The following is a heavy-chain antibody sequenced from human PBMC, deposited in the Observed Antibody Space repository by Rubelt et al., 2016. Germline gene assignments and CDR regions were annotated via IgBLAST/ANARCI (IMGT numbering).Heavy chain of an antibody. J-gene: IGHJ4*02. Sequence: QLQLQESGPGLVKPSETVSLTCTVSGVSISSSSYSWGWIRQPPGRGLEWIGSVSYTGTTFISPSLKSRVTMSGDTSNNRFSRKMRSVTAADTAVYYCAREEFDSSDYWGQGTLVTVSS. CDR1: GVSISSSSYS. D-gene: IGHD3-10*01. CDR3: AREEFDSSDY. V-gene: IGHV4-39*02. CDR2: VSYTGTT.